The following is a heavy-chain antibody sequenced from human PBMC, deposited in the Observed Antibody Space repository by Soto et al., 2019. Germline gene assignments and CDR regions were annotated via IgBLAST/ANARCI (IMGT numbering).Heavy chain of an antibody. CDR3: AATLPYYYDSSGYYPIPDY. Sequence: SVKVSCKASGFTFTSSAVQWVRQARGQRLEWIGWIVVGSGNTNYAQKFQERVTITRDMSTSTAYMELSSLRSEDTAVYYCAATLPYYYDSSGYYPIPDYWGQGTLVTVSS. D-gene: IGHD3-22*01. CDR2: IVVGSGNT. CDR1: GFTFTSSA. V-gene: IGHV1-58*01. J-gene: IGHJ4*02.